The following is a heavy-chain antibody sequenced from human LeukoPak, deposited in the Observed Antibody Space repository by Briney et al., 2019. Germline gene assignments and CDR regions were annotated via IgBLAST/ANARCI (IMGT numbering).Heavy chain of an antibody. CDR1: GFTFSYYG. V-gene: IGHV3-30*18. D-gene: IGHD4-17*01. CDR2: ISNDGSNK. Sequence: GGSLRLSCAASGFTFSYYGMHWVRQAPGKGLEWVAIISNDGSNKNYADSVKGRFTISRDNSKNTLFLQMNSLRAEDTAVYYCAKDLRGYGDYTCTFDIWGQGTTVTISS. J-gene: IGHJ3*02. CDR3: AKDLRGYGDYTCTFDI.